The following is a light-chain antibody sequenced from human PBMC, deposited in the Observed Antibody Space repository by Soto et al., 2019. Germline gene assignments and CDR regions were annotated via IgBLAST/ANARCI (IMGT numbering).Light chain of an antibody. Sequence: EIVLTQSPGTLSLSPGEGATLSCRASQSISTTYLAWYRQKPGQAPRLLIYGASSRATGIPDRFSGSGSETDFTLTISRLEPEDFAVYYCQQYGSSSWTFGQGTKVEIK. V-gene: IGKV3-20*01. J-gene: IGKJ1*01. CDR1: QSISTTY. CDR2: GAS. CDR3: QQYGSSSWT.